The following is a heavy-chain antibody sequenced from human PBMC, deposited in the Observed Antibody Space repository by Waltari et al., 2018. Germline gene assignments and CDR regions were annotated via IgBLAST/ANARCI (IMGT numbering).Heavy chain of an antibody. V-gene: IGHV3-30*03. CDR2: VSFEETTQ. CDR1: GFKFNDYG. Sequence: QVHLGESGGGVVQPGGSRRISCGGAGFKFNDYGIHWVRQAQGKGLEWLAVVSFEETTQYYADSVKGRFTISRDKSMNTVYLEMNSLRPDDTAMYYCASVTGTGYWGQGTLVTVSS. J-gene: IGHJ4*02. CDR3: ASVTGTGY. D-gene: IGHD1-1*01.